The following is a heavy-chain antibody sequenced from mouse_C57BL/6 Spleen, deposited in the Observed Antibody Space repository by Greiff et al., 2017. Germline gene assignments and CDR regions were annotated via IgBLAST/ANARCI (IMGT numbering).Heavy chain of an antibody. Sequence: EVKLVESGGGLVKPGGSLKLSCAASGFTFSSYTMSWVRQTPEKRLEWVATISGGGGNTYYPDSVKGRFTISRDNAKNTLYLQMSSLRSEDTALYYCARYDGYLFAYWGKGTLVTVSA. D-gene: IGHD2-3*01. J-gene: IGHJ3*01. CDR3: ARYDGYLFAY. CDR1: GFTFSSYT. V-gene: IGHV5-9*01. CDR2: ISGGGGNT.